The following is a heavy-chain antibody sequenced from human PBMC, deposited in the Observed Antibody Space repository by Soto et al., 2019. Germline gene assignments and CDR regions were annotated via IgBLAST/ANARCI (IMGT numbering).Heavy chain of an antibody. J-gene: IGHJ4*02. CDR1: GFTFSTFD. CDR2: ISGRDDTA. CDR3: VKGTWLDY. Sequence: GGSLRLSCAASGFTFSTFDMSWVRRPPGKGLEWVSVISGRDDTANYADSVKGRFTISKDKSSNTLYLQMNNPRAEDTAVYYCVKGTWLDYWGQGTLVTVPS. V-gene: IGHV3-23*01.